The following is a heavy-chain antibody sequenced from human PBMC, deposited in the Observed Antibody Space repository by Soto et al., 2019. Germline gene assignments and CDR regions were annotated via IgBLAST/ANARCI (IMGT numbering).Heavy chain of an antibody. CDR3: ATSITIFGVVTDAPYYFDY. CDR1: GYTVTSYG. V-gene: IGHV1-18*01. Sequence: ASVKVSCKASGYTVTSYGISWVRQAPGQGLEWMGWISAYNGNTNYAQKLQGRVTMTTDTSTSTAYMELRSLRSDDTAVYYCATSITIFGVVTDAPYYFDYWGQGTLVTV. D-gene: IGHD3-3*01. CDR2: ISAYNGNT. J-gene: IGHJ4*02.